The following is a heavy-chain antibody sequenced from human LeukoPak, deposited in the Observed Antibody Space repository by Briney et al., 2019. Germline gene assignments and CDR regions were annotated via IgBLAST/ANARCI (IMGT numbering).Heavy chain of an antibody. J-gene: IGHJ4*02. CDR1: RFTFSSYG. D-gene: IGHD6-13*01. CDR3: ARWGAGYGTDY. V-gene: IGHV3-33*01. CDR2: IWYDGSNK. Sequence: PGGSLRLSCAASRFTFSSYGMHWVRQAPGKGLEWVAVIWYDGSNKNYVDSVKGRFTISRDNSKNTLYLQMSSLRAEDRAVYYCARWGAGYGTDYWGQGTPVTVSS.